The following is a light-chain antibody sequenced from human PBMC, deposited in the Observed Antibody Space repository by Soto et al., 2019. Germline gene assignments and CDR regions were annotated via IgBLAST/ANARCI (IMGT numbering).Light chain of an antibody. CDR2: AAS. V-gene: IGKV1-39*01. Sequence: DIQLTQSPSSLSASVGDRVTITCRASETIARYLNWYQQKLGKAPKLLIYAASSLQSGVPSRFSGSRSGPDFTLTISSLQPEDFATYYCQQSYSSPPTFGQGTKVDIK. CDR3: QQSYSSPPT. CDR1: ETIARY. J-gene: IGKJ1*01.